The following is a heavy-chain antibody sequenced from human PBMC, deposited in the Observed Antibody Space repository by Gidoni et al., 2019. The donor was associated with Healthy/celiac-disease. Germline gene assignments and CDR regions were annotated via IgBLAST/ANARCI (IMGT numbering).Heavy chain of an antibody. CDR1: GGSISSSSYY. CDR2: IYYSGST. J-gene: IGHJ4*02. Sequence: TVSGGSISSSSYYWGWIRQPPGKGLEWIGSIYYSGSTYYNPSLKSRVTISVDTSKNQFSLKLSSVTAADTAVYYCASYNWNYNDVDFDYWGQGTLVTVSS. V-gene: IGHV4-39*01. D-gene: IGHD1-7*01. CDR3: ASYNWNYNDVDFDY.